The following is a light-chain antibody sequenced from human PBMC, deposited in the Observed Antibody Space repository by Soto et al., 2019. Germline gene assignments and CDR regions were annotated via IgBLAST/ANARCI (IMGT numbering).Light chain of an antibody. CDR2: KDS. CDR3: QSADSSGTYRV. CDR1: ALPKQY. V-gene: IGLV3-25*03. Sequence: SYELTQPPSVSVSPGQTARITCSGDALPKQYAYWYQQKPGQAPVLVIYKDSERPSGIPERFSGYSSGTTVTLTISGVQAEDAAGYYCQSADSSGTYRVFGGGTKLTVL. J-gene: IGLJ2*01.